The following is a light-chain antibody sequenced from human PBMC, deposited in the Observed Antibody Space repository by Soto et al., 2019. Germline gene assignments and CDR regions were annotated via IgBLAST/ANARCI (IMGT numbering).Light chain of an antibody. CDR3: TSYTTSSTGV. CDR1: SSDVGAYNY. J-gene: IGLJ3*02. V-gene: IGLV2-14*03. Sequence: QSALTQPASVSGSPGQSITISCTGTSSDVGAYNYVSWCQHHPGKAPKLIIYDVNNRPSGVSNRVSGSKSGNTASLTISGLQADDEAYYYCTSYTTSSTGVFGGGTQLTVL. CDR2: DVN.